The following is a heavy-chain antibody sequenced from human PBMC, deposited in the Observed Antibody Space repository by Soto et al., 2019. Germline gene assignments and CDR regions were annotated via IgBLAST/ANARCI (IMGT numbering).Heavy chain of an antibody. V-gene: IGHV3-9*01. D-gene: IGHD3-9*01. CDR2: ISWNSGSI. CDR3: AKDLTGTRPFDY. CDR1: GFTFDDYA. Sequence: GGSLRLSCAASGFTFDDYAMHWVRQAPGKGLEWVSGISWNSGSIGYADSVKGRFTISRDNAKNSLYLQMNSLRAEDTALYYCAKDLTGTRPFDYWGQGTLVTVSS. J-gene: IGHJ4*02.